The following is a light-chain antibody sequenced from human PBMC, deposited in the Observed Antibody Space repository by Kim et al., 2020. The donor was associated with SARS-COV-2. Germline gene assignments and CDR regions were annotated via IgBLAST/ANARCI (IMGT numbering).Light chain of an antibody. J-gene: IGLJ3*02. CDR3: GSYTTTTTWV. CDR2: DVK. Sequence: QSALTQPASVSGSPGQSITISCTGTSSDIGGYNSASWYQQFPGKVPKVIIYDVKSRASGVSNRFSGSKSGNTASLTITGLQTDDEAYYYCGSYTTTTTWVFGGGTKLTVL. CDR1: SSDIGGYNS. V-gene: IGLV2-14*01.